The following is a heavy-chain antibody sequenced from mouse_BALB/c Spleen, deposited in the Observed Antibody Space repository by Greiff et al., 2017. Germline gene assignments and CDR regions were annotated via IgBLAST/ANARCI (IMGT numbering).Heavy chain of an antibody. CDR1: GFTFSSYA. J-gene: IGHJ2*01. Sequence: DVMLVESGGGLVKPGGSLKLSCAASGFTFSSYAMSWVRQSPEKRLEWVAEISSGGSYTYYPDTVTGRFTISRDNAKNTLYLEMSSLRSEDTAMYYCARDSDYRYFDYWGQGTTLTVSS. CDR3: ARDSDYRYFDY. CDR2: ISSGGSYT. V-gene: IGHV5-9-4*01. D-gene: IGHD2-12*01.